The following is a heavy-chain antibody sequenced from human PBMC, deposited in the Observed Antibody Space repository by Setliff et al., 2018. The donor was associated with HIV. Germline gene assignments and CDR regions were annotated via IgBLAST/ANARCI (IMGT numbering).Heavy chain of an antibody. Sequence: PSETLSLTCTVSGDSISGSYWCWIRQPPGKGLEWIGYIYASGSANHNPSLKSRVSISVDTSKNQLSLKLSSVTATDTAVYYCARLYFTTACQIGYFHHWGQGTQVTVSS. V-gene: IGHV4-4*09. D-gene: IGHD1-1*01. CDR3: ARLYFTTACQIGYFHH. CDR2: IYASGSA. J-gene: IGHJ1*01. CDR1: GDSISGSY.